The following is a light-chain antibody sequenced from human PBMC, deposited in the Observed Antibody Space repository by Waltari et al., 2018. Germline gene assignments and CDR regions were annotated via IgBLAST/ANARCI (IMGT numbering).Light chain of an antibody. V-gene: IGKV3-11*01. CDR1: QSVSSY. Sequence: DIVLTQSPATVSLSPGEGATTSCRASQSVSSYLAWYQQKPGQAPSLLIYDASNRATGIPARFSGSGSGTDFTLTISSLEPEDFAVYYCQQRSNWSRTFGGGTKVEIK. J-gene: IGKJ4*01. CDR2: DAS. CDR3: QQRSNWSRT.